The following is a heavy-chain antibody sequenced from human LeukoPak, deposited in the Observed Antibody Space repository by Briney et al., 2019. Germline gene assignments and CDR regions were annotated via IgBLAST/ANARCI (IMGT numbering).Heavy chain of an antibody. Sequence: ASVKVSCKASGYTFTGYYVQWVRQAPGQGLEWMGWINPDSGGTNYAQKFQGRVTMTRDASISTAYMELSRLTSDDTAVYYCAEDRGPEWWGSFDYWGQGTLVTVSS. V-gene: IGHV1-2*02. CDR3: AEDRGPEWWGSFDY. CDR1: GYTFTGYY. D-gene: IGHD3-16*01. CDR2: INPDSGGT. J-gene: IGHJ4*02.